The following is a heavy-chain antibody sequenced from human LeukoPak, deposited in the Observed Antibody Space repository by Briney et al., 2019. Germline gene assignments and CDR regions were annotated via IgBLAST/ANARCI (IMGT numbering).Heavy chain of an antibody. J-gene: IGHJ5*02. CDR3: ARPHTVLYNWFDP. CDR1: GYTFSSYG. CDR2: INPNSGGT. V-gene: IGHV1-2*06. D-gene: IGHD4-11*01. Sequence: GASVKVSCKASGYTFSSYGISWVRQAPGQGLEWMGRINPNSGGTNYAQKFQGRVTMTRDTSISTAYMELSRLRSDDTAVYYCARPHTVLYNWFDPWRQGTLVTVSS.